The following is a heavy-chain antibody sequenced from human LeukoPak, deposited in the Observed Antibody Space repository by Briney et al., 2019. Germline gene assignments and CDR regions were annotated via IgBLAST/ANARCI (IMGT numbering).Heavy chain of an antibody. Sequence: PSETLSLTCAVYGGSFSGYYWSWIRQPPGKGLEWIGEINHSRSTNYNPSLKSRVTISVDTSKNQFSLKPSSVTAADTAVYYCARVRYSYGFPHYFDYWGQGTLVTVSS. D-gene: IGHD5-18*01. V-gene: IGHV4-34*01. CDR3: ARVRYSYGFPHYFDY. J-gene: IGHJ4*02. CDR1: GGSFSGYY. CDR2: INHSRST.